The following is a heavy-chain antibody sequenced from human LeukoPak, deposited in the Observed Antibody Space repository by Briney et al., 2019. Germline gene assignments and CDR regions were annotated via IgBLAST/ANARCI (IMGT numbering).Heavy chain of an antibody. CDR2: ISGLSTSI. CDR1: GFTFSGYY. V-gene: IGHV3-11*04. CDR3: GRDKED. J-gene: IGHJ4*02. Sequence: GGSLRLSCAASGFTFSGYYMSWLRQAPGKGLEWVSYISGLSTSIYYTDSVKGRFTISRDNAKNSLYLQMNNLRAEDTAVYYCGRDKEDWGQGALVTVSS.